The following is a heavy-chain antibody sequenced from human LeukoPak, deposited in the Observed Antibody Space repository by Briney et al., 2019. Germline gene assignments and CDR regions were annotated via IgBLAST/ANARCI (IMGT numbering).Heavy chain of an antibody. V-gene: IGHV5-51*01. D-gene: IGHD2-2*01. Sequence: GESLKISCKGSGYSFTNYWIGWVRQMPGKGLEWMGIIYPGDSDTRYSPSFQGQVTISADKSISTAYLQWSSLTASDTAMYYCARIGYCSSTSCQNWFDPWGQGTLVTVSS. CDR3: ARIGYCSSTSCQNWFDP. J-gene: IGHJ5*02. CDR2: IYPGDSDT. CDR1: GYSFTNYW.